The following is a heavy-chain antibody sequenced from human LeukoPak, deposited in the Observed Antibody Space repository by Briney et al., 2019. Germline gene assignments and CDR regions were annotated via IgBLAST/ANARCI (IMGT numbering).Heavy chain of an antibody. CDR1: GYSISSGYY. D-gene: IGHD3-10*01. Sequence: PSETLSLTCTVSGYSISSGYYWSWIRQPPGKGLEWIGEINHSGSTNYNPSLKSRVTISVDTSKNQFSLKLSSVTAADTAVYYCARGPWFGENPLYGMDVWGQGTTVTVSS. V-gene: IGHV4-38-2*02. J-gene: IGHJ6*02. CDR3: ARGPWFGENPLYGMDV. CDR2: INHSGST.